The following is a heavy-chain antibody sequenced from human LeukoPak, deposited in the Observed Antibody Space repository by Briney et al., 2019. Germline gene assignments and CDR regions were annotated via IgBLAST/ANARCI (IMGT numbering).Heavy chain of an antibody. V-gene: IGHV3-21*01. CDR3: ARDLGAMVVNPIDY. D-gene: IGHD4-23*01. CDR2: ISSSSSYI. J-gene: IGHJ4*02. CDR1: GFTFSCYN. Sequence: GGSLRLSCAASGFTFSCYNMNWVRQAPGKWLEWVSFISSSSSYIYYADSVKGRFTISRDNAKNSLYLQMNSLRAEDTAVYYCARDLGAMVVNPIDYWGQGTLVTVSS.